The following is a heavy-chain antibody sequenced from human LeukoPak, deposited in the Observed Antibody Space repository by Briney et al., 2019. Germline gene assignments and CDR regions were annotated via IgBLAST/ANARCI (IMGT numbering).Heavy chain of an antibody. CDR1: GFTFSSHS. V-gene: IGHV3-21*01. D-gene: IGHD3-16*01. J-gene: IGHJ4*02. CDR3: ARDLQGGDYYDY. Sequence: GGSLRLSRAASGFTFSSHSMNWVRQAPGKGLEWVSSISSSRSYIYYADSVKGRFTISRDNAKNSLYLQMNSLRAEDTAVYYCARDLQGGDYYDYWGQGTLVTVSS. CDR2: ISSSRSYI.